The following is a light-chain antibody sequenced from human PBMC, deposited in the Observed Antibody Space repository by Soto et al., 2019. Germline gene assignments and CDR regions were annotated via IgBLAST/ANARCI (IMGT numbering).Light chain of an antibody. V-gene: IGKV3-20*01. Sequence: EIVLTQSPGNLSLSPGERATLSCRASQSVSSSYLTWYQQKPGQAPRLLIYGASRRATGIPDRFSGSGSGTDFTLTISRLEPEDFAVYYCQQYGYSSSFTFGQGTKLEIK. CDR1: QSVSSSY. J-gene: IGKJ2*01. CDR3: QQYGYSSSFT. CDR2: GAS.